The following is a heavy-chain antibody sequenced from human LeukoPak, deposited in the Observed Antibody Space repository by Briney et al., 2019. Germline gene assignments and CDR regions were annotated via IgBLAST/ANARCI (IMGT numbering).Heavy chain of an antibody. CDR2: ISAYNGNT. CDR3: ARETPVGACFDY. Sequence: VSVKVSCKASGYTFTSYGISWVRQAPGQGLAWMGWISAYNGNTNYAQKLQGRVTMTTGTSTSTAYMELRSLRSDDTAVYYCARETPVGACFDYWGQGTLVTVSS. D-gene: IGHD2-15*01. V-gene: IGHV1-18*01. CDR1: GYTFTSYG. J-gene: IGHJ4*02.